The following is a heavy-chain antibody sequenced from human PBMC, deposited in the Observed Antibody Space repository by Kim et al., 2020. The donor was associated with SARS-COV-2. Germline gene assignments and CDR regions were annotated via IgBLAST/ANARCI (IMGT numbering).Heavy chain of an antibody. CDR3: ARKGKGAAPDY. D-gene: IGHD1-26*01. J-gene: IGHJ4*02. CDR2: ISGYNGDT. Sequence: ASVKVSCKASGYLFSTYGMSWVRQAPGQGLEWMGWISGYNGDTSYAQKVQGRVTLTADTSTSTAYMELRSLKSDDTAVYFCARKGKGAAPDYWGQGTLVT. CDR1: GYLFSTYG. V-gene: IGHV1-18*01.